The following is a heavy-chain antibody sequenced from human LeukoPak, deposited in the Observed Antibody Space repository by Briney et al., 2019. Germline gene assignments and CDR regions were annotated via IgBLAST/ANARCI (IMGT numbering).Heavy chain of an antibody. CDR2: INHSGST. CDR3: ARGSSGYGRYYFDY. D-gene: IGHD5-12*01. J-gene: IGHJ4*02. Sequence: SETLSLTCAVYGGSFSGYYWSWIRQPPGKGLEWIGEINHSGSTNYNPSLKGRVTISVDTSKNQFSLKLSSVTAADTAVYYCARGSSGYGRYYFDYWGQGTLVTVSS. V-gene: IGHV4-34*01. CDR1: GGSFSGYY.